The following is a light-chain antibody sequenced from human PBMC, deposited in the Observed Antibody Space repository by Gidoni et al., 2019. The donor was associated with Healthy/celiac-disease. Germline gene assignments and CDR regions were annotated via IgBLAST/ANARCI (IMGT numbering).Light chain of an antibody. CDR1: SLRSYY. CDR3: NSRDSSGNHVV. Sequence: SSELTQDPAVSVALGQTVRITCQGDSLRSYYASWYQQKPGQAPVLVIYGKNNRPSGIPDRFSGSSSGNTASFTITGAQAEDEADYYSNSRDSSGNHVVFGGGTKLTVL. J-gene: IGLJ2*01. CDR2: GKN. V-gene: IGLV3-19*01.